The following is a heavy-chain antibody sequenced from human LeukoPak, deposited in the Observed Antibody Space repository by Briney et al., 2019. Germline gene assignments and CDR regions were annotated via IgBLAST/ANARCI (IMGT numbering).Heavy chain of an antibody. D-gene: IGHD2-15*01. V-gene: IGHV3-30*04. Sequence: SGGSLRLSCAASGFTFSSYPMHWVRQAPGKGLEWVAVISYDGSNKYYADSVKGRFTISRDNSKNTLYLQMNSLRAEDTAVYYCARDWGYCSGGSCYSFDYWGQGTLVTVSS. J-gene: IGHJ4*02. CDR1: GFTFSSYP. CDR3: ARDWGYCSGGSCYSFDY. CDR2: ISYDGSNK.